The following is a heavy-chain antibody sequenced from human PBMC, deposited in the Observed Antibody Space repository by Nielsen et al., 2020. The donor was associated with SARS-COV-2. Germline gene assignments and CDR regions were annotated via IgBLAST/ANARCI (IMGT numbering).Heavy chain of an antibody. CDR2: ISYDGSNK. J-gene: IGHJ4*02. D-gene: IGHD5-24*01. CDR1: GFTFSSYA. V-gene: IGHV3-30-3*01. CDR3: ATLSRDGYNYVDY. Sequence: GGSLRLSCAASGFTFSSYAMHWVRQAPGKGLEWVAVISYDGSNKYYADSVKGRFTISRDNAKNSLYLQMNSLRAEDTALYHCATLSRDGYNYVDYWGQGTLVTVSS.